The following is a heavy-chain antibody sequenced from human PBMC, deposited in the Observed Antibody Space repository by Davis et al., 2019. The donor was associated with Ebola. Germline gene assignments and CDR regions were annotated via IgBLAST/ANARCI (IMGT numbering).Heavy chain of an antibody. D-gene: IGHD3-3*01. Sequence: GGSLRLSCVASGFTFRTYSMSWVRQAPGKGLEWVSSISSDSDYIYYADSVKGRFTISRDNAKKTMYLQMNSLRAEDTAVYYCARSGLSFGVVKYHYGMDVWGKGTTVTVSS. CDR1: GFTFRTYS. CDR3: ARSGLSFGVVKYHYGMDV. J-gene: IGHJ6*04. V-gene: IGHV3-21*04. CDR2: ISSDSDYI.